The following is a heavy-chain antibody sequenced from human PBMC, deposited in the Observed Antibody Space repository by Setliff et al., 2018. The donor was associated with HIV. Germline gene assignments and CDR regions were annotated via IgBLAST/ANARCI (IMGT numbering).Heavy chain of an antibody. CDR2: FRSRANSYAT. J-gene: IGHJ5*02. CDR3: KADSSGYP. CDR1: GFTFSDSA. Sequence: GGSLRLSCVASGFTFSDSAIHWVRQTSGRGLEWIGRFRSRANSYATVHAASVKGRFTTSREDSKNTAYLQMNSLKTEDTAVYYCKADSSGYPWGQGTLVTVSS. D-gene: IGHD3-22*01. V-gene: IGHV3-73*01.